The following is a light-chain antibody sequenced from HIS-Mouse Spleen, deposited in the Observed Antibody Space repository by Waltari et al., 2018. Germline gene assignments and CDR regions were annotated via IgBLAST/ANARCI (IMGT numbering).Light chain of an antibody. CDR2: DDR. CDR3: QVWDSSSDHVV. CDR1: NTGSKS. Sequence: SYELTQPPSVSVAPGKTARITCGGNNTGSKSVQWYQQKPAQAPVLVVYDDRDRPSGIPERFSGSNSGNKATLTISRVEAGDEADYYCQVWDSSSDHVVFGGGTKLTVL. V-gene: IGLV3-21*03. J-gene: IGLJ2*01.